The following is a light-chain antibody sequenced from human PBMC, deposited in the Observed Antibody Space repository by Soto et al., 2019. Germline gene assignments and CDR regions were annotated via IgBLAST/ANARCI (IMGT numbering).Light chain of an antibody. CDR1: SSDVGGYNY. J-gene: IGLJ2*01. Sequence: QSVLTQPASVSGSPGQSITISCTGTSSDVGGYNYVSWYQQHPGKAPKLMIYDVINRPSGVSNRFSGSKSGNTASLTISGLQAEDEAAYYCNSYTTSTTVVFGGGTQLTVL. CDR3: NSYTTSTTVV. CDR2: DVI. V-gene: IGLV2-14*03.